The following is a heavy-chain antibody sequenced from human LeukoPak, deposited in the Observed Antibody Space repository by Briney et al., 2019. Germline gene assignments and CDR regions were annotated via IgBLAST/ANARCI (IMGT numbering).Heavy chain of an antibody. CDR2: IDTAGDR. J-gene: IGHJ6*03. V-gene: IGHV3-13*01. CDR1: GFTFRDYD. CDR3: ARGGSLYDASYYYYLDV. D-gene: IGHD2/OR15-2a*01. Sequence: GGSLRLSCATSGFTFRDYDMHWVRQASGKGLEWVSAIDTAGDRSYPVSVKGRFTISRENAKSSLYLQMNNLRAGDTAVYYCARGGSLYDASYYYYLDVWGKGTRVTVSS.